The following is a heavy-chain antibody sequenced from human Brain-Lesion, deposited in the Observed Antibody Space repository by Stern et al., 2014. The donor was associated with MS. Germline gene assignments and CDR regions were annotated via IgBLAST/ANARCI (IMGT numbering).Heavy chain of an antibody. Sequence: QLQLQESGPGLVKPSETLSLTCTVSGGSISRRTYYWGWLRLSPGKGLEWIGSVYYRGATLYTPSLKSRATLSVHIPTNTFHLKLASVTAADTGLYYCARASGLFEYWGQGVLVTVSS. V-gene: IGHV4-39*01. CDR3: ARASGLFEY. D-gene: IGHD3-16*01. CDR2: VYYRGAT. CDR1: GGSISRRTYY. J-gene: IGHJ4*02.